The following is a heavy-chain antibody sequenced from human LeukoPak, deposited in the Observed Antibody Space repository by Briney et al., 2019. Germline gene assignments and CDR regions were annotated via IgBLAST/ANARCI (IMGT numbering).Heavy chain of an antibody. CDR3: ARVEYCGGDCYYLADITGDYYYGMDV. CDR2: IYYSGST. CDR1: GDSISSSSYY. Sequence: PSETLSLTCGVSGDSISSSSYYWGWIRQPPGKGLEWIGSIYYSGSTSYNPSLKSRVTISVDTSKNQFSLKLSSVTAADTAVYYCARVEYCGGDCYYLADITGDYYYGMDVWGQGTTVTVSS. J-gene: IGHJ6*02. D-gene: IGHD2-21*02. V-gene: IGHV4-39*07.